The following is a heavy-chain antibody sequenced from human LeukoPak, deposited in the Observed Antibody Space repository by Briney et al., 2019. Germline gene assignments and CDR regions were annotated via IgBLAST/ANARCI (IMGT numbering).Heavy chain of an antibody. CDR3: ARPGSYLNDY. CDR2: IKSKTDGGTT. D-gene: IGHD1-26*01. V-gene: IGHV3-15*01. Sequence: PGGSLRLSCAASGFTFTNAWMSWVRQAPGKGLEWVGRIKSKTDGGTTDYAAPVKGRFTISRDDSKDTVYLQLNSLRAEDTAVYYCARPGSYLNDYWGQGTLVTVSS. J-gene: IGHJ4*02. CDR1: GFTFTNAW.